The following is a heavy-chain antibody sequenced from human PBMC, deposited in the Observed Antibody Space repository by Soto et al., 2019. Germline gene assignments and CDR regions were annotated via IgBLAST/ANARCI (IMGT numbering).Heavy chain of an antibody. CDR3: VSEPSRGNEWARYVDL. CDR2: ISLSSANI. CDR1: GFSLYNYA. Sequence: EVQLVESGGGLVQPGGSLRLSCAASGFSLYNYAMDWVRQAPGQGLEWVSYISLSSANIHYADSVRGRFTVSRDNAKNALYLQMNIRRAEDTAVYFCVSEPSRGNEWARYVDLWGRGTLVTVSS. V-gene: IGHV3-48*01. D-gene: IGHD1-1*01. J-gene: IGHJ2*01.